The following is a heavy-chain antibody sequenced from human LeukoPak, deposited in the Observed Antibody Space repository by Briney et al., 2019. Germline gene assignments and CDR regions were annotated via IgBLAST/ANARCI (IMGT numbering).Heavy chain of an antibody. Sequence: ASVKVSCKASGYTFTTYAMHWVRQAPGQRLEWMGWINASNGNTEYSQKFQGRVTVTRDTSASTAYMELSSLRSEDTAVYYCARDGYYDSSGYSCFDYWGQGTLVTVSS. V-gene: IGHV1-3*01. J-gene: IGHJ4*02. CDR2: INASNGNT. CDR3: ARDGYYDSSGYSCFDY. CDR1: GYTFTTYA. D-gene: IGHD3-22*01.